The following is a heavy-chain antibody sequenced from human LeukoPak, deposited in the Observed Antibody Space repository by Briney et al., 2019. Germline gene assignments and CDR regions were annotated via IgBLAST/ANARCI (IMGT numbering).Heavy chain of an antibody. J-gene: IGHJ4*02. CDR3: AKDVRGYNRPFDY. V-gene: IGHV3-23*01. Sequence: GGSLRLSCAASGFTFDDHGMNWVRQAPGKGLEWVSAISGSGSNTYYADSVKGRFTISRDNSKNTLYLQMNSLGAEDTALYYCAKDVRGYNRPFDYWGQGTLVTVSS. CDR2: ISGSGSNT. CDR1: GFTFDDHG. D-gene: IGHD3-10*02.